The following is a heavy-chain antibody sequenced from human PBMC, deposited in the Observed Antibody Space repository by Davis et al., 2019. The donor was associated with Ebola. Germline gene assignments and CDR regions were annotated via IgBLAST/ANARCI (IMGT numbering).Heavy chain of an antibody. Sequence: HSQTLSLTCAISGDSVPSAGWNWIRQSPSRGLEWLGRTYYSSKWYNDYAVSVKSRITINPDTSKNQFSLQLSSVTPEDTAVYYCVRGWGRTGMGVWGQGTTVIVSS. CDR1: GDSVPSAG. CDR3: VRGWGRTGMGV. D-gene: IGHD1-26*01. V-gene: IGHV6-1*01. J-gene: IGHJ6*02. CDR2: TYYSSKWYN.